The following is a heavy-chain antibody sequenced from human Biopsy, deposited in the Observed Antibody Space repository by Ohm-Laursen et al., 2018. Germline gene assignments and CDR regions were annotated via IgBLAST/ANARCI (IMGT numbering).Heavy chain of an antibody. J-gene: IGHJ5*02. CDR2: ISRSTSHI. Sequence: SLRLSCTVSGFSLRNYTINWVRQAPGKGLEWVSSISRSTSHILYAETLKGRFTSSRDNAKNSVYLQMNSLRAEDTGVYYCARGRSHLLPDHDWFDPWGQGTLVTVSS. D-gene: IGHD1-14*01. V-gene: IGHV3-21*06. CDR1: GFSLRNYT. CDR3: ARGRSHLLPDHDWFDP.